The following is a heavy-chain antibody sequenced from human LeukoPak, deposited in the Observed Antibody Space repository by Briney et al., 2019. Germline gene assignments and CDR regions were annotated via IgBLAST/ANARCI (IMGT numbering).Heavy chain of an antibody. CDR2: IRSDGSIK. V-gene: IGHV3-30*02. Sequence: AGGSLRLSCAASGFTFSSHGMHWVRQAPGKGLEWVAFIRSDGSIKYYTESLKGRFTISRDNSKNTLYLQMNSLRAEDTAVYYCAKDEMFSSAWYFDYWGQGTLVTVSS. CDR1: GFTFSSHG. CDR3: AKDEMFSSAWYFDY. D-gene: IGHD6-19*01. J-gene: IGHJ4*02.